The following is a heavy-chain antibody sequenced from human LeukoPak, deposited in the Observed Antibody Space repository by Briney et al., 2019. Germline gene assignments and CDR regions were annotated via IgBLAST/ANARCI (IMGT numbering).Heavy chain of an antibody. V-gene: IGHV4-34*01. CDR1: GGSFSAYY. CDR2: INHRGDT. Sequence: PLQTLSLTCALYGGSFSAYYWSCIRQSPGKGLEWIAEINHRGDTNYNPSVKSRVSISVDTSKNQFSLKVTSLTAADTAVYYCARGPTISETGYFDYWGQGTLVTVSS. D-gene: IGHD1-1*01. J-gene: IGHJ4*03. CDR3: ARGPTISETGYFDY.